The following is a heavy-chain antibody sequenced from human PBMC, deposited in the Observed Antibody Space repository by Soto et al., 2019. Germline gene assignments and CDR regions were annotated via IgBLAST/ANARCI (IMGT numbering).Heavy chain of an antibody. D-gene: IGHD4-17*01. J-gene: IGHJ6*02. V-gene: IGHV3-30-3*01. CDR1: GFTFGAYA. Sequence: PGGSLRLSCAGSGFTFGAYAMHWVRQAPVKGLEWVAVISYDGSSKNYADSVKGRFTISRDNSKNTLYLQMNSLRDEDTAVYYCARGAVTTNYYYYGMDVWGRGTTVTVSS. CDR3: ARGAVTTNYYYYGMDV. CDR2: ISYDGSSK.